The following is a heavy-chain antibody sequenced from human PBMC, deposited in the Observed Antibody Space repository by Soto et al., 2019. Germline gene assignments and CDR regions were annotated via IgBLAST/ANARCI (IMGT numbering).Heavy chain of an antibody. Sequence: PSETLSLTCTVSGGSISSSSYYWGWIRQPPGKGLEWIGSIYYSGSTYYNPSLKSRVTISVDTSKNQFSLKLSSVTAADTAVYYCATTEVWRDQKTRDYYCYYGMDVWGQGTTVTVSS. CDR2: IYYSGST. J-gene: IGHJ6*02. V-gene: IGHV4-39*01. CDR1: GGSISSSSYY. CDR3: ATTEVWRDQKTRDYYCYYGMDV. D-gene: IGHD2-2*01.